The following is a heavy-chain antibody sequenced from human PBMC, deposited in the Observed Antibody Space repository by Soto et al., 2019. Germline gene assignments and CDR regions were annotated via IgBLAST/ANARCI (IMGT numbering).Heavy chain of an antibody. Sequence: ASVKVSCRASGYTFTIYYLHWVRQASGQGLEWMVIINPSGGSTSYAQKFQGRVTMTRDTSKSTVYMELSSLRSEDTAVYYCAIHLVVPADIPSSDAFDIWGQGTMVTVSS. CDR2: INPSGGST. CDR1: GYTFTIYY. D-gene: IGHD2-2*02. V-gene: IGHV1-46*01. J-gene: IGHJ3*02. CDR3: AIHLVVPADIPSSDAFDI.